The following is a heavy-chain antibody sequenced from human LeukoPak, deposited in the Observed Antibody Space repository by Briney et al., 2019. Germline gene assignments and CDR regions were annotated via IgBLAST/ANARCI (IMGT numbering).Heavy chain of an antibody. CDR2: IYTTGYS. V-gene: IGHV4-4*07. CDR1: GGSISGYY. D-gene: IGHD3-22*01. J-gene: IGHJ5*02. Sequence: SGTLSLTCTVSGGSISGYYWSWVRQPAGKGLEWIGRIYTTGYSNYNPSLQSRVTMSVDTPKNQFSLRLTSVTAADTAVYYCARDRRYFDSSGFYSWFDPWGQGTLVTVSS. CDR3: ARDRRYFDSSGFYSWFDP.